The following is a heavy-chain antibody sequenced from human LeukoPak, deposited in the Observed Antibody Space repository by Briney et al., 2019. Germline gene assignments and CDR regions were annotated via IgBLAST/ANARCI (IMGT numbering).Heavy chain of an antibody. D-gene: IGHD4-17*01. J-gene: IGHJ6*03. Sequence: GGSLRLSCTASGFTFSSHVMTWVRQVPGKGLEWVSGISVSGFDTFYADSVKGRFTISRDNSKTSVSLQMNSLRAEDTAMYYCAKDDPATVTPRVFYYYYYMDVWGKGTTVTVSS. CDR1: GFTFSSHV. V-gene: IGHV3-23*01. CDR3: AKDDPATVTPRVFYYYYYMDV. CDR2: ISVSGFDT.